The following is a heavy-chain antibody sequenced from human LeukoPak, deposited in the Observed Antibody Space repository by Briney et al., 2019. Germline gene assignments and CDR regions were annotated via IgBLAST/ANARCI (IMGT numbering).Heavy chain of an antibody. CDR1: GFSFSSYA. CDR3: VKGGSGSYYSRNWADYFDY. V-gene: IGHV3-64D*06. J-gene: IGHJ4*02. Sequence: GGSLRLPCSASGFSFSSYAMHWVRQAPGKGLEYVSAISNIGGSTYYADSVKDRFTISRDNSRNTLDLQLSSLRAEDTAVYYCVKGGSGSYYSRNWADYFDYWGQGTLVTVSS. D-gene: IGHD3-10*01. CDR2: ISNIGGST.